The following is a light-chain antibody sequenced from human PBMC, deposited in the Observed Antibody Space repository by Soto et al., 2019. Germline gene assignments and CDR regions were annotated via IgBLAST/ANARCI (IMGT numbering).Light chain of an antibody. V-gene: IGKV1-5*01. Sequence: IEMTQSTATLSASLGDRATLTCRASQSISRWLAWYQQKPGKAPKLLIYDASSWESGVPSRFSGSGSGTAYTPTIIGRQPDDFLAYYCGQYHSYSQTFGRGTKVEIK. J-gene: IGKJ1*01. CDR2: DAS. CDR3: GQYHSYSQT. CDR1: QSISRW.